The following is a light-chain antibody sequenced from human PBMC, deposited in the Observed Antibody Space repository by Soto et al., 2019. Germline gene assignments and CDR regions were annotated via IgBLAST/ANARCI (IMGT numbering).Light chain of an antibody. CDR2: QDN. J-gene: IGLJ3*02. V-gene: IGLV6-57*04. Sequence: LTQPHSVSESPGKTVTISCTRSGGSIANNYVQWYQQRPGSAPTPVIYQDNERPSGVPDRFSGSIDSSSNSASLTISGLRTEDEADYYCHSYDSSAHWVFGGGTK. CDR3: HSYDSSAHWV. CDR1: GGSIANNY.